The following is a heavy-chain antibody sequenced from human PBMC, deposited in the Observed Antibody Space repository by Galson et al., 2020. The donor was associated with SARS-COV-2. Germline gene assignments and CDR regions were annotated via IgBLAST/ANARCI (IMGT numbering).Heavy chain of an antibody. J-gene: IGHJ6*02. CDR3: ATAVAVAGKFDDYYYYYGRDV. CDR2: FDPEDGET. Sequence: ASVKVSCKVSGYTLTELSMHWVRQAPGKGLEWMGGFDPEDGETIYAQKFQGRVTMTEDTSTDTAYMELSSLRSEDTAVYYCATAVAVAGKFDDYYYYYGRDVWGQGTTVTVSS. CDR1: GYTLTELS. D-gene: IGHD6-19*01. V-gene: IGHV1-24*01.